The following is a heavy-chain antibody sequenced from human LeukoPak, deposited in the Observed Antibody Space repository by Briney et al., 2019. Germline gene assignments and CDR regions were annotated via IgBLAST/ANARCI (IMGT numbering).Heavy chain of an antibody. D-gene: IGHD2-15*01. Sequence: GGSLRLSCAASGFTFSSYWMSWVRQAPGKGLEGVANIKQDGSEKYYVDSVKGRFTISRDNAKNSLYLQMNSLRAEDTAVYYCARDLGSGGSCYDYWGQGTLVTVSS. CDR1: GFTFSSYW. CDR2: IKQDGSEK. CDR3: ARDLGSGGSCYDY. V-gene: IGHV3-7*01. J-gene: IGHJ4*02.